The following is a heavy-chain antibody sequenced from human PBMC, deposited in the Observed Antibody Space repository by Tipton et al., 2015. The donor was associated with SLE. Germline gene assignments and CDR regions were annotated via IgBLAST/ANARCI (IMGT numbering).Heavy chain of an antibody. CDR3: VKEGGDY. J-gene: IGHJ4*02. CDR2: MRYHGHDI. V-gene: IGHV3-30*04. CDR1: GFTFNMYA. Sequence: SLRLSCAASGFTFNMYAMHWVRQAPGKGLEWVAFMRYHGHDIYYADFVEGRFTISRDISKNTLYLHMNSLRLEDTAVYYCVKEGGDYWGQGTQVNVSS. D-gene: IGHD3-16*01.